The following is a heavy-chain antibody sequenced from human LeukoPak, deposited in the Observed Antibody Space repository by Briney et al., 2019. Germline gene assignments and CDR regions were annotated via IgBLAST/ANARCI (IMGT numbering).Heavy chain of an antibody. Sequence: PSQTLSLTCTVSGASISSGNYYWSWIRQPAGRGLEWIGRIQTAGSTIYNPSLKSRVTMSLDTSKNQFSLNLGSVTAADTAIHYCARDLTVPPYNWFDPWGQGTLVTVSS. D-gene: IGHD4-17*01. CDR3: ARDLTVPPYNWFDP. J-gene: IGHJ5*02. V-gene: IGHV4-61*02. CDR2: IQTAGST. CDR1: GASISSGNYY.